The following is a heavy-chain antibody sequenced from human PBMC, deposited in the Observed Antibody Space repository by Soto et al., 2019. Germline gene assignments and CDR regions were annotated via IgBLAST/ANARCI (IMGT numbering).Heavy chain of an antibody. CDR1: GGSISSYY. J-gene: IGHJ6*02. Sequence: SETLSLTCTVSGGSISSYYWSWIRQPPGKGLEWIGYIYYSGSTNYNPSLKSRVTISVDTSKNQFSLKLSSVNAADTAVYYCARDNGEYQQNYYYYGMDVWGQGTTVTVSS. D-gene: IGHD2-2*01. V-gene: IGHV4-59*01. CDR2: IYYSGST. CDR3: ARDNGEYQQNYYYYGMDV.